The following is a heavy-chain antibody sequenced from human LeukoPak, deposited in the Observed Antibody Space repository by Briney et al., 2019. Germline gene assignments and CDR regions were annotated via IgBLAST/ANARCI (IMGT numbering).Heavy chain of an antibody. D-gene: IGHD5-12*01. V-gene: IGHV3-30-3*01. Sequence: GGSLRLSCAASGFTFSRYAMHWVRQAPGKGLEWVAVISYDGSNKYYADSVKGRFTISRDNSKNTLYLQMNSLRAEDTAVYYCARDSGYDLFDYWGQGTLVTVSS. CDR2: ISYDGSNK. CDR1: GFTFSRYA. J-gene: IGHJ4*02. CDR3: ARDSGYDLFDY.